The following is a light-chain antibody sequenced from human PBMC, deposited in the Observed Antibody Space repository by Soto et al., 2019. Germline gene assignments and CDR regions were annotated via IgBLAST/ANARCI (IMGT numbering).Light chain of an antibody. CDR1: SSDVDFYNF. J-gene: IGLJ1*01. CDR2: EVS. Sequence: QSALTQPASVSGSPGQSITISCTGASSDVDFYNFVSWYQQHPGKAPKLMIYEVSSRSSGVSSRFSGSKSGNTASLTISGLRAEDEADYYCSSSTITSYVFGTGTKVTVL. V-gene: IGLV2-14*01. CDR3: SSSTITSYV.